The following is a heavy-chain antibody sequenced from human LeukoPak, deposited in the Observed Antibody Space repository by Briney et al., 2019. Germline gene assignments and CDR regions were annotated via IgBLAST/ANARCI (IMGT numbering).Heavy chain of an antibody. Sequence: GGSLRLSCAASGFTFSSYGMHWVRQAPGKGLEWVAVISYDGSNKYYADSVKGRFTISRDNSKNTLYLQMNSLRAEDTAVYYCAKDDSYGSYYYYYYMDVWGKGTTVTVSS. CDR2: ISYDGSNK. D-gene: IGHD5-18*01. V-gene: IGHV3-30*18. CDR3: AKDDSYGSYYYYYYMDV. J-gene: IGHJ6*03. CDR1: GFTFSSYG.